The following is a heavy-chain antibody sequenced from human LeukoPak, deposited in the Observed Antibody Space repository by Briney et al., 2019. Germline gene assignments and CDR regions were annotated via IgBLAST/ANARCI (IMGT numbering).Heavy chain of an antibody. Sequence: GGSLRLSCAASGFTFSSYAMSWARQAPGKGLEWVSAISGSGGSTYYADSVKGRFTISRDNSKNTLYLQMNSLRAEDTAVYYCAKDQVDIVATTPDYWGQGTLVTVSS. V-gene: IGHV3-23*01. CDR1: GFTFSSYA. D-gene: IGHD5-12*01. J-gene: IGHJ4*02. CDR2: ISGSGGST. CDR3: AKDQVDIVATTPDY.